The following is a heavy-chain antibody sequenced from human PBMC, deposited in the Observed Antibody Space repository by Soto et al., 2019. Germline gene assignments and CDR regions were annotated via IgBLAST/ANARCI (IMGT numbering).Heavy chain of an antibody. CDR2: IYTSGST. V-gene: IGHV4-4*07. Sequence: LSLTCTVSGGSIRSYYWSWIRQPAGKGLEWIGRIYTSGSTNYNPSLKSRVTMSVDTSKNQFSLKLSSVNAADTAVYYCARYNYYDSSGYFDYWGQGTLVTV. CDR1: GGSIRSYY. D-gene: IGHD3-22*01. J-gene: IGHJ4*02. CDR3: ARYNYYDSSGYFDY.